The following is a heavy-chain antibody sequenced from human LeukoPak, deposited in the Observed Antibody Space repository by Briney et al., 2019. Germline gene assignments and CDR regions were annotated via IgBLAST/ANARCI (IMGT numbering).Heavy chain of an antibody. Sequence: GASVKVSCKASGYTFTSYAISWVRQAPGQGLEWMGGIIPIFGTANYAQKFQGRVTITTDESTSTAYMELSSLRSEDTAVYYCASWEADIVVVPALDAFDIWGQGTMVTVSS. J-gene: IGHJ3*02. CDR1: GYTFTSYA. CDR3: ASWEADIVVVPALDAFDI. V-gene: IGHV1-69*05. CDR2: IIPIFGTA. D-gene: IGHD2-2*01.